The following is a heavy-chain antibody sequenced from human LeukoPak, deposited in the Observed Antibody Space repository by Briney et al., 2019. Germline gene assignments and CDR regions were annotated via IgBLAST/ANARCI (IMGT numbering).Heavy chain of an antibody. Sequence: PGGSLRLSCAASGFTFNSYSMNWVRQAPGKGLEWVAVILYDGSNEDYVDSVKGRFTISRDNSKNTLYLQMNSLRAEDTAVYYCAKDRFLGYYSGGGNVYDIWGQGTMVTVSS. CDR3: AKDRFLGYYSGGGNVYDI. D-gene: IGHD3-3*01. CDR2: ILYDGSNE. CDR1: GFTFNSYS. J-gene: IGHJ3*02. V-gene: IGHV3-30*18.